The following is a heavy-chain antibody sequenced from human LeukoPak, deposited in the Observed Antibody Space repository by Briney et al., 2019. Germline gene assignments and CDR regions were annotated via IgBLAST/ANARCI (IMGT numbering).Heavy chain of an antibody. CDR3: ARALSYDFWSGYLNWFDP. CDR1: GGSISSGGYY. Sequence: SETLSLTCTVSGGSISSGGYYWSWIRQPPGKGLEWIGEINHSGSTNYNPSLKSRVTISVDTSKNQFSLKLSSVTAADTAVYYCARALSYDFWSGYLNWFDPWGQGTLVTVSS. V-gene: IGHV4-39*07. D-gene: IGHD3-3*01. J-gene: IGHJ5*02. CDR2: INHSGST.